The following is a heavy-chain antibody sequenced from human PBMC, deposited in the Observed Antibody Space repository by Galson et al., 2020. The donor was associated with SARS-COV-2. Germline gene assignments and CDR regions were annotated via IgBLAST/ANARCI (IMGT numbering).Heavy chain of an antibody. CDR2: IRSKANSYAT. Sequence: GESLKISCAASGFTFSGSAMHWVRQASGKGLEWVGRIRSKANSYATAYAASVKGRFTISRDDSKNTAYLQMNSLKTEDTAVYYCTSLRGPMVRGAPNYSNYYYYYGMDVWGQGTTVTVSS. D-gene: IGHD3-10*01. CDR3: TSLRGPMVRGAPNYSNYYYYYGMDV. V-gene: IGHV3-73*01. CDR1: GFTFSGSA. J-gene: IGHJ6*02.